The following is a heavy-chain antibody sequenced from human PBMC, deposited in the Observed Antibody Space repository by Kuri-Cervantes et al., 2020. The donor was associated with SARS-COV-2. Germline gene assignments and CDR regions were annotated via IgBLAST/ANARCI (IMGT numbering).Heavy chain of an antibody. V-gene: IGHV3-23*01. CDR1: GFTFSSYA. CDR2: ISGSGGST. D-gene: IGHD3-22*01. Sequence: ESLKISCAASGFTFSSYAMSWVRQAPGKGLEWVSAISGSGGSTYYADSVKGRFTISRDNSKNTLYLQMNSLRAEDTAVYYCAKEGYYCDSSGYYLFDYWGQGTLVTVSS. J-gene: IGHJ4*02. CDR3: AKEGYYCDSSGYYLFDY.